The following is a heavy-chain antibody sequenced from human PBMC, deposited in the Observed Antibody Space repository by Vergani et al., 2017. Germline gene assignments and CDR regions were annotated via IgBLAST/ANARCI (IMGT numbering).Heavy chain of an antibody. CDR3: ARSFDSSGYYHYWYFDL. V-gene: IGHV4-39*01. CDR2: IYYSGST. J-gene: IGHJ2*01. Sequence: QLQLQESGPGLVKPSETLSLTCTVSGGSISSSSYYWGWIRQPPGKGLEWIGSIYYSGSTYYNPSLKSLVTISVDTSKNQFSLKLSSVTAADTAVYYCARSFDSSGYYHYWYFDLWGRGTLVTVSS. CDR1: GGSISSSSYY. D-gene: IGHD3-22*01.